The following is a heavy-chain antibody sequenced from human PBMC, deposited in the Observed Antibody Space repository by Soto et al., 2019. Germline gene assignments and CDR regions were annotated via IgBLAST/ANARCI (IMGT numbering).Heavy chain of an antibody. J-gene: IGHJ4*02. V-gene: IGHV4-31*03. CDR2: IYYTGSI. CDR1: GASIRGGCYY. Sequence: SETLSLTCRVSGASIRGGCYYWSWLGQSPGKGLEWIGHIYYTGSIFYSPSLKSRLTIPLDTSKNQFSLDLRSVTAADTAKYYWARIEMASIKWGRGTLVTVSS. CDR3: ARIEMASIK.